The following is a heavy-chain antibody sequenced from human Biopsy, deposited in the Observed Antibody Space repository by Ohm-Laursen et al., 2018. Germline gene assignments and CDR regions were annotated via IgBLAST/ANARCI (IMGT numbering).Heavy chain of an antibody. CDR2: INHSGHT. CDR1: SASINLYY. J-gene: IGHJ5*02. D-gene: IGHD5-24*01. Sequence: SDTLSLTCPVSSASINLYYWGWIRQSPGKGLEWIGYINHSGHTNYNPSLKSRLTMSVDTSKNQFSLKLISVTAADTAMYYCARALPPHLQSGYLWGQGTLVTVSS. V-gene: IGHV4-59*08. CDR3: ARALPPHLQSGYL.